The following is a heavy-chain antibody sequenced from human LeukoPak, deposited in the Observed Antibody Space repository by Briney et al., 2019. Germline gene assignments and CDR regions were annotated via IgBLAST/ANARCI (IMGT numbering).Heavy chain of an antibody. J-gene: IGHJ4*02. CDR2: IYHSGST. Sequence: SSETLSPTCGVSGGSISSSNWWTWVRQPPGKGLEWIGEIYHSGSTNYNPSLKSRVTISVDKSKNQFSLKLSSVTAADTAIYYCARAGGSSDYWGQGTLVTVSS. V-gene: IGHV4-4*02. D-gene: IGHD2-15*01. CDR1: GGSISSSNW. CDR3: ARAGGSSDY.